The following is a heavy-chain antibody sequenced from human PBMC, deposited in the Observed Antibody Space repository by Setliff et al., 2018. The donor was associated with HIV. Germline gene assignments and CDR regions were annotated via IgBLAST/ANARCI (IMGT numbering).Heavy chain of an antibody. Sequence: PSETLSLPCTVSGASISSDSWSWIRQSPGKGLEWIGFILNREITNYNPSLQSRVSISMDTSKNQFSQKLDSVTDADTAIYHCAKGGASSHWLGPWGKGTLVTV. CDR1: GASISSDS. J-gene: IGHJ5*02. D-gene: IGHD3-16*01. CDR3: AKGGASSHWLGP. V-gene: IGHV4-59*01. CDR2: ILNREIT.